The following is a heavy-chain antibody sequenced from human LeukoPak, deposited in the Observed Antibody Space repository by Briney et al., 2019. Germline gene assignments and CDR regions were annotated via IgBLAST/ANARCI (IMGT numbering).Heavy chain of an antibody. CDR2: IYYNGNT. Sequence: SETLSLTCTVSGASISSSYWSWIRQPPGKRLEWIGYIYYNGNTNSNPSLKSRVTISADTSKNQFSLKLSSVTAADTAIYYCVKENYDIGGNSNAFDIWGKGKMVTVPS. CDR3: VKENYDIGGNSNAFDI. V-gene: IGHV4-59*01. J-gene: IGHJ3*02. D-gene: IGHD3-16*01. CDR1: GASISSSY.